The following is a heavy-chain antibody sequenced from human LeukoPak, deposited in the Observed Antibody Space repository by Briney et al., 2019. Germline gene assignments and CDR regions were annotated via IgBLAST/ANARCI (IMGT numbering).Heavy chain of an antibody. D-gene: IGHD2-15*01. CDR3: PKDLGDPMDIVVVVAADY. J-gene: IGHJ4*02. CDR2: ISGSGGST. Sequence: GGSLRLSCAASGFTFSSYAMSWVRQAPGKGLEWVSAISGSGGSTYYADSVKGRFTISRDNSKNTLYLQMNSLRAEDTAVYYCPKDLGDPMDIVVVVAADYWGQGTLVTVSS. CDR1: GFTFSSYA. V-gene: IGHV3-23*01.